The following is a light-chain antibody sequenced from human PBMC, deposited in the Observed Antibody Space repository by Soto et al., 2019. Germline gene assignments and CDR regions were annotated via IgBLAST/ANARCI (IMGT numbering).Light chain of an antibody. Sequence: QSALTQPRSVSGSPGQSVTISCTGTSSDFGGYNYVSWYQHHPGKAPKLMIYDVSERPSGVPDRFSGSKSGNTASLTISGHQAEYEADYYCCAYAGTIYVFGTGTKLTVL. CDR2: DVS. CDR1: SSDFGGYNY. J-gene: IGLJ1*01. V-gene: IGLV2-11*01. CDR3: CAYAGTIYV.